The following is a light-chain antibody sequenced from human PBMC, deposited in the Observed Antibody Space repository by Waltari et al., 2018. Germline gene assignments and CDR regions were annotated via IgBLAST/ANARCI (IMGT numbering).Light chain of an antibody. CDR3: QQYKNSKT. CDR1: QSIGDS. J-gene: IGKJ1*01. Sequence: DIQMSQSPATLSASVGDTVTFSCRASQSIGDSLAWYHPKPGKAPEVLVSKASTLETGVPSRFSGSGSGTQFTLTINSLQPDDFGTYYCQQYKNSKTFGQGTKVEIK. CDR2: KAS. V-gene: IGKV1-5*03.